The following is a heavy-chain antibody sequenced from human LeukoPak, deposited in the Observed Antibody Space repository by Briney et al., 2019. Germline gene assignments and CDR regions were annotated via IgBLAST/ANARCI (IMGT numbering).Heavy chain of an antibody. J-gene: IGHJ4*02. CDR3: ARNPSSGWCEGDY. V-gene: IGHV3-23*01. CDR1: GFTFSSYG. Sequence: PGGTLRLSCAASGFTFSSYGMTWARQAPGKGLEWVSAISDSGGSTYYADSVKGRFTISRDNSKNTLYLQMNSLRAEDTAVYYCARNPSSGWCEGDYWGQGTLVTVSS. CDR2: ISDSGGST. D-gene: IGHD6-19*01.